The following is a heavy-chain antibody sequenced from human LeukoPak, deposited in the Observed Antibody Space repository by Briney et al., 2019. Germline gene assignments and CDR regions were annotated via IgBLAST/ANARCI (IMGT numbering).Heavy chain of an antibody. CDR3: ARLWGSSSCY. Sequence: GGSLRLSCAASGFTFSSYSMNWVRQAPGKGLEWVSYISSSSSTIYYADSVKGRFTISRDNAKNSLYLQMNSLRAEDTAVYYCARLWGSSSCYWGQGTLVTVSS. J-gene: IGHJ4*02. D-gene: IGHD6-13*01. V-gene: IGHV3-48*01. CDR1: GFTFSSYS. CDR2: ISSSSSTI.